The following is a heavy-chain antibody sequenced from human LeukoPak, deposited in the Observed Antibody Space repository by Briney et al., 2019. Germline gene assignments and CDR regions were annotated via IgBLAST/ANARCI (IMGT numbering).Heavy chain of an antibody. CDR2: ISSSGTIT. CDR3: ARERIDYSDYGLYYGIDV. D-gene: IGHD4-17*01. CDR1: GFTLKSHE. V-gene: IGHV3-48*03. Sequence: GGSLRLSCAASGFTLKSHEINWVRQAPGKGLEWVSYISSSGTITYYADSLKGRFTISRDNANNSVYLQMNSLRDEDTAVYYCARERIDYSDYGLYYGIDVCGQGTTVTVSS. J-gene: IGHJ6*02.